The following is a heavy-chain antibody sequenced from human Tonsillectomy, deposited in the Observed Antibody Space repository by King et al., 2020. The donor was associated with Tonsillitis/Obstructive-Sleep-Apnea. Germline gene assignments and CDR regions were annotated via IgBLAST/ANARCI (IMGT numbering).Heavy chain of an antibody. J-gene: IGHJ5*02. D-gene: IGHD3-10*01. V-gene: IGHV1-46*01. CDR3: ARAGGEGSGSFWDNWFAP. Sequence: VQLVQSGAEVKKPGASVKVSCTASGYPFSSHYIHWVRQAPGQGLEWMGTISPTGGGTNYAQNFQDRVTMTRDSSTSTVYMELSSLGPEDTAIYYCARAGGEGSGSFWDNWFAPWGQGTLVTVHS. CDR1: GYPFSSHY. CDR2: ISPTGGGT.